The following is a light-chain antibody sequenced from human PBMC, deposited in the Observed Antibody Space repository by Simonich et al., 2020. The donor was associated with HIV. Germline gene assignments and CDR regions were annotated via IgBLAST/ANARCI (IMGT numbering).Light chain of an antibody. CDR3: QQYNNWYT. V-gene: IGKV3-15*01. CDR2: GAS. J-gene: IGKJ2*01. Sequence: EIVMTQSPAALSVSPGERATLSRRASQSINNNLAWYQQKPGQAPRLLIYGASTRATGNPARFSGSGSGTEFTLTISSMQSEDFAVYYCQQYNNWYTFGQGTKLEIK. CDR1: QSINNN.